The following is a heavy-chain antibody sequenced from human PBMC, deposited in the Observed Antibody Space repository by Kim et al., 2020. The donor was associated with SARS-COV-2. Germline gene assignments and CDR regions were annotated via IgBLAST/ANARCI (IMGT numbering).Heavy chain of an antibody. V-gene: IGHV1-46*01. J-gene: IGHJ4*02. Sequence: ASVKVSCKASGYTFTSYYMHWVRQAPGQGLEWMGIINPSGGSTSYAQKFQGRVTMTRDTSTSTVYMELSSLRSEETAVYYCARDAARVVVAPDYYFDYWGQGTLVTVSS. CDR1: GYTFTSYY. CDR3: ARDAARVVVAPDYYFDY. CDR2: INPSGGST. D-gene: IGHD2-15*01.